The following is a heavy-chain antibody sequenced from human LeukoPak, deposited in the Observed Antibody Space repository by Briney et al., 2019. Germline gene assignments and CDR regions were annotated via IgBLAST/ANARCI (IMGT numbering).Heavy chain of an antibody. V-gene: IGHV4-34*01. D-gene: IGHD3-10*01. CDR3: ARGWFGELGY. Sequence: SETLSLTCAVYGGSFSCYYWSWIRQPPGKGLEWIGEINHSGSTNYNPSLKSRVTISVDTSKNQFSLKLSSVTAADTAVYYCARGWFGELGYWGQGTLVTVSS. J-gene: IGHJ4*02. CDR2: INHSGST. CDR1: GGSFSCYY.